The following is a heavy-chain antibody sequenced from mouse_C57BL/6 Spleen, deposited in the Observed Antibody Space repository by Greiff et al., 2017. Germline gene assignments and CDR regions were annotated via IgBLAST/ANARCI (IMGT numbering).Heavy chain of an antibody. CDR3: ARNSYDYDEAWFAY. CDR2: IWSGGST. D-gene: IGHD2-4*01. J-gene: IGHJ3*01. Sequence: QVHVKQSGPGLVQPSQSLSITCTVSGFSLTSYGVHWVRQSPGKGLEWLGGIWSGGSTDYNAAFISRLSISKDNSKIQVFFKMNSLQADDTAIYYCARNSYDYDEAWFAYWGQGTLVTVSA. CDR1: GFSLTSYG. V-gene: IGHV2-2*01.